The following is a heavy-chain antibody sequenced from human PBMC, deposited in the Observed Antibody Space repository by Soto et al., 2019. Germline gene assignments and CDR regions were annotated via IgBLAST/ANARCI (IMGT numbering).Heavy chain of an antibody. Sequence: SVKVSCKASGGTFSSYAISWVRQAPGQGLEWMGGIIPIFGTANYAQKFQGRVTITADESTSTAYMELSSLRSEDTAVYYCARSKSRESILKYRAPDAFDIWGQGTMVTVSS. J-gene: IGHJ3*02. CDR3: ARSKSRESILKYRAPDAFDI. D-gene: IGHD2-2*02. CDR1: GGTFSSYA. V-gene: IGHV1-69*13. CDR2: IIPIFGTA.